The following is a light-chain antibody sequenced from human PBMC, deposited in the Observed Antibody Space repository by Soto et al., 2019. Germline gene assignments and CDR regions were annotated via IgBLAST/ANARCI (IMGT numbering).Light chain of an antibody. J-gene: IGKJ4*01. V-gene: IGKV3D-15*01. CDR3: QQYNNWPLT. CDR2: GAS. CDR1: QSVSSN. Sequence: EIVMTQSPATLSVSPGERATLSCRASQSVSSNLAWYQQKPGQAPRLVIYGASIRATGIPARFSSSGSGTEFTLTISSLQAEDFAVYYCQQYNNWPLTFGGGTKVEIK.